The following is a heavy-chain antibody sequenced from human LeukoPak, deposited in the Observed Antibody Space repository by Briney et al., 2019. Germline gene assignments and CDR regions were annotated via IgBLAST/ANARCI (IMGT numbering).Heavy chain of an antibody. CDR2: IYSGGST. V-gene: IGHV3-53*01. CDR3: AKDSHPYSSSSPFDY. D-gene: IGHD6-6*01. J-gene: IGHJ4*02. Sequence: AGGSLRLSCAASGFTVSSNYMSWVRQAPGKGLEWVSVIYSGGSTYYADSVKGRFTISRDNSKNTLYLQMNSLRAEDTAVYYCAKDSHPYSSSSPFDYWGQGTLVTVSS. CDR1: GFTVSSNY.